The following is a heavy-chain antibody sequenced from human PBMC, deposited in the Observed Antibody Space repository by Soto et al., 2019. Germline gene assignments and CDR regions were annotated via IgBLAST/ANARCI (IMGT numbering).Heavy chain of an antibody. J-gene: IGHJ4*02. CDR1: GGSISSGNFY. CDR2: IYFSGST. CDR3: AHDSHGGNTYFDL. V-gene: IGHV4-30-4*01. D-gene: IGHD1-26*01. Sequence: EQLQESGPGLVRPSETLSLTCTVSGGSISSGNFYWSWIRQPPGKGLEWIGYIYFSGSTYYSPSLKSRLTISLNTSKNQFSLKLSSVTAADTAVYYCAHDSHGGNTYFDLWGQGALVTVSS.